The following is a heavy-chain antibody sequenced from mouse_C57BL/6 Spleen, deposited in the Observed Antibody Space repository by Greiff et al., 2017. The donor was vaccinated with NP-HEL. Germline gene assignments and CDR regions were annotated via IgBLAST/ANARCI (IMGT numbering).Heavy chain of an antibody. V-gene: IGHV1-82*01. D-gene: IGHD2-5*01. CDR1: GYAFSSSW. Sequence: VKLQESGPELVKPGASVKISCKASGYAFSSSWMNWVKQRPGKGLEWIGRIYPGDGDTNYNGKFKGKATLTADKSSSTAYMQLSSLTSEDSAVYFCAVYSNYDAMDYWGQGTSVTVSS. J-gene: IGHJ4*01. CDR2: IYPGDGDT. CDR3: AVYSNYDAMDY.